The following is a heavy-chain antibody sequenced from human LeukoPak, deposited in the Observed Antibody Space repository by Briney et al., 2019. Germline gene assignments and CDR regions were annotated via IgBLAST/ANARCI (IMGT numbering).Heavy chain of an antibody. CDR2: ISGSGGST. J-gene: IGHJ3*02. CDR3: ARGLFLSGYLDAFDI. D-gene: IGHD3-22*01. Sequence: AGGSLRLSCTASGFTFSSYGMSWVRQAPGKGLDWVSAISGSGGSTYYADSVKGRFSISRDNSKNTLYLQMNSLRVEDTAVYYCARGLFLSGYLDAFDIWGQGTVVTVSS. V-gene: IGHV3-23*01. CDR1: GFTFSSYG.